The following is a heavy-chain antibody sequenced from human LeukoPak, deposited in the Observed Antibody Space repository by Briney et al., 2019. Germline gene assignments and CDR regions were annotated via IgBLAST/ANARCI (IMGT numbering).Heavy chain of an antibody. CDR1: GFTFSSYG. CDR3: AKPMREYTSSWPDN. J-gene: IGHJ4*02. D-gene: IGHD6-13*01. Sequence: PGRSLRLSCAASGFTFSSYGMHWVRQAPGKGLEWVSAISGSGGSIYYADLVKGRFTISRDNAKNTLYLRMNSLRAEDTAVYYCAKPMREYTSSWPDNWGQGTLVTVSS. V-gene: IGHV3-23*01. CDR2: ISGSGGSI.